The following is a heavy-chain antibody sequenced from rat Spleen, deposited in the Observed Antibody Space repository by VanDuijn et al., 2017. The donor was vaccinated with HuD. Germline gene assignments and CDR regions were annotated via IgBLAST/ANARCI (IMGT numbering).Heavy chain of an antibody. CDR3: ARPNYPGFNYFDY. J-gene: IGHJ2*01. CDR1: RFTFSNYD. CDR2: VSYDGSST. Sequence: EVQLVESGGGLVQPGRSLKLSCAASRFTFSNYDMAWVRQAPTKGLEWVATVSYDGSSTYYRDSVKGRFTISRDNAKSTLYLQMDSLRSEDTATYYCARPNYPGFNYFDYWGQGVMVTVSS. D-gene: IGHD1-4*01. V-gene: IGHV5-29*01.